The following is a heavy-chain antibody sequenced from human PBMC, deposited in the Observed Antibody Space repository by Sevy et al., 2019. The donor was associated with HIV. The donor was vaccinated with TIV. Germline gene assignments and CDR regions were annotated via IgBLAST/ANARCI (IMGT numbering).Heavy chain of an antibody. V-gene: IGHV3-7*01. Sequence: GGSLRLSCAASGLTFSNSWMSWVLQTPEKGLEWVANIKNDGTEEYYVDSVKGRFTISRDNAKNSLYLQMNGLRVEDTAVYYCGRDPYRGAIDYWGQGTLVTVSS. CDR1: GLTFSNSW. D-gene: IGHD1-26*01. CDR2: IKNDGTEE. J-gene: IGHJ4*02. CDR3: GRDPYRGAIDY.